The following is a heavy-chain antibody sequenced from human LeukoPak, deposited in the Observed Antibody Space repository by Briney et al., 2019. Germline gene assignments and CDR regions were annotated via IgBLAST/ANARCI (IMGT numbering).Heavy chain of an antibody. CDR1: GFSLSTSGMC. CDR3: ARMITLSNGRYSSKTLDY. D-gene: IGHD5-18*01. J-gene: IGHJ4*02. Sequence: ESGPTLVNPTQTLTLTCTFSGFSLSTSGMCVSWIRQPPGKALEWLAHIDWDDDKYYSTSLKTRLTISKDTSKNQVVLTMTNMDPVDTATYYCARMITLSNGRYSSKTLDYWGQGTLVTVSS. CDR2: IDWDDDK. V-gene: IGHV2-70*01.